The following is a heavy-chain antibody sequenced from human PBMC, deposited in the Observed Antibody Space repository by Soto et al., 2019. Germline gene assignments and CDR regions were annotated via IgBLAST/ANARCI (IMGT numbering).Heavy chain of an antibody. CDR3: ARDRVDCSGGNCWRSVEDT. J-gene: IGHJ5*02. V-gene: IGHV1-46*01. Sequence: ASVKVSCKASGYTFTIYDMHWVRQAPGRGLEWMGIIDPSGGGTSYAQKFQGRLTMTRDTSTSTVYMELSSLRSEDTAVYYCARDRVDCSGGNCWRSVEDTWGQGTLVTVSS. D-gene: IGHD2-15*01. CDR1: GYTFTIYD. CDR2: IDPSGGGT.